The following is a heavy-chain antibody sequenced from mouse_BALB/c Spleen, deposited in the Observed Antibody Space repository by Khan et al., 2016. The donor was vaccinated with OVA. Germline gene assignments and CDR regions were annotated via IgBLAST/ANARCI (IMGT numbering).Heavy chain of an antibody. D-gene: IGHD1-1*01. J-gene: IGHJ2*01. V-gene: IGHV5-17*02. CDR1: GFTFSSYG. Sequence: EVELVESGGGLVQPGGSRKLSCAASGFTFSSYGMHWVRQAPEKGLEWVAYISGDSSTIYYTDTVKGRFTIYRDNPKNTLSLQITSLMSEDTAMYYCATSYYYGYYFDYWGPGTTLTVSS. CDR3: ATSYYYGYYFDY. CDR2: ISGDSSTI.